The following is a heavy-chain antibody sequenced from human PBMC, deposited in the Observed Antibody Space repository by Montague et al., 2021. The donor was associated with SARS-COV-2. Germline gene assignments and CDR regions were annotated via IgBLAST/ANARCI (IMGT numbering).Heavy chain of an antibody. D-gene: IGHD2-2*01. CDR3: ARRALGYCSSTSCETAFDI. CDR2: IYDSGST. Sequence: SETLSLTCTVSGGSISSNNYYWDWIRQPPGKGLEWIGSIYDSGSTYYNPSLKSRVTISIDTSKNQFSLKLSSVTAADTAVYYCARRALGYCSSTSCETAFDIWGQGTMVTVSS. J-gene: IGHJ3*02. CDR1: GGSISSNNYY. V-gene: IGHV4-39*07.